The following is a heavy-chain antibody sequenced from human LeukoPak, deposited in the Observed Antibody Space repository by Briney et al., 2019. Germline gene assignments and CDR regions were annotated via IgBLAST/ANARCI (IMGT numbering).Heavy chain of an antibody. CDR3: VILFVDTAYRPFDF. CDR1: GVIFTNNW. D-gene: IGHD2/OR15-2a*01. J-gene: IGHJ4*02. Sequence: GGSLRLSCAASGVIFTNNWKSGGREARGKGREGVASIKISATEQYYVDSLTARFTVSSDNAKTSLTLDINSLRADATAVYYCVILFVDTAYRPFDFRGQASLVTVSS. CDR2: IKISATEQ. V-gene: IGHV3-7*01.